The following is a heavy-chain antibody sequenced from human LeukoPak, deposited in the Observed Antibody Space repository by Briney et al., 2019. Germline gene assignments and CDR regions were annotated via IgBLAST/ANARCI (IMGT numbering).Heavy chain of an antibody. V-gene: IGHV3-30*18. J-gene: IGHJ3*02. CDR3: AKEKLELPPGAFDI. CDR1: GFTFSSYG. D-gene: IGHD1-7*01. CDR2: ISYDGSNK. Sequence: PGGSLRLSCAASGFTFSSYGMHWVRQAPGKGLEWVAVISYDGSNKYYADSVKGRFTISRDNSKNTLYLQMNSLRAEGTAVYYCAKEKLELPPGAFDIWGQGTMVTVSS.